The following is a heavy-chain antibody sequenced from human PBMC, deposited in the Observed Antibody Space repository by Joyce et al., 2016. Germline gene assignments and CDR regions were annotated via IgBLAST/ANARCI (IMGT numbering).Heavy chain of an antibody. V-gene: IGHV3-30*03. Sequence: QVQLVESGGGVVQPGRSLRLSCEASGFPFISYGMHWVRQVPRKGLEWVAVISYDGNNAYYGESVKGRFTMSRDNSKNTVYLHLSNLTTEDTAVHFCAREERPYYGDYLFDSWGQGTLVTVSS. D-gene: IGHD4-17*01. J-gene: IGHJ5*01. CDR1: GFPFISYG. CDR3: AREERPYYGDYLFDS. CDR2: ISYDGNNA.